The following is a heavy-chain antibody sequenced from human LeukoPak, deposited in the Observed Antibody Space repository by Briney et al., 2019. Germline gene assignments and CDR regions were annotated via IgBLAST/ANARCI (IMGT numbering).Heavy chain of an antibody. V-gene: IGHV3-7*01. CDR2: IKQDGSEK. J-gene: IGHJ4*02. CDR1: GFTFSSYG. D-gene: IGHD1-26*01. Sequence: PGRSLRLSCAASGFTFSSYGMHWVRQAPGKGLEWVANIKQDGSEKYYVDSVEGRFTISRDNAENSLYLQMNSLRAEDTAVYYCARDNSEGIVGATRPTAFDYWGQGTLVTVSS. CDR3: ARDNSEGIVGATRPTAFDY.